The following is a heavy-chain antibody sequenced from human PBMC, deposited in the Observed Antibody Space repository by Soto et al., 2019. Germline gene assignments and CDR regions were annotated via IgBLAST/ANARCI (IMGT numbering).Heavy chain of an antibody. D-gene: IGHD3-10*01. CDR1: GGSISSYY. V-gene: IGHV4-59*01. CDR2: IYYSGST. J-gene: IGHJ5*02. Sequence: QVQLQESGPGLVKPSETLSLTCTVSGGSISSYYWSWSRQPPGKGLEWIGYIYYSGSTNYNPSLKSRVTMSVDTSKNQFSLKLSSVTAADTAVSYCARTYYGSGSATFDPWGQGTLVTVSS. CDR3: ARTYYGSGSATFDP.